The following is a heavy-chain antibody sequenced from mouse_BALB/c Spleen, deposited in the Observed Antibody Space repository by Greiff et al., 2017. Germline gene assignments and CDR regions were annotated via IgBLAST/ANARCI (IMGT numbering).Heavy chain of an antibody. D-gene: IGHD4-1*01. V-gene: IGHV1-69*02. CDR3: AVTGEGVDY. CDR1: GYTFTSYW. CDR2: IDPSDSYT. J-gene: IGHJ2*01. Sequence: QVQLQQPGAELVKPGASVKLSCKASGYTFTSYWMHWVKQRPGQGLEWIGEIDPSDSYTNYNQKFKGKATLTVDKSSSTAYMQLSSLTSEDSAVYYCAVTGEGVDYWGQGTTLTVSS.